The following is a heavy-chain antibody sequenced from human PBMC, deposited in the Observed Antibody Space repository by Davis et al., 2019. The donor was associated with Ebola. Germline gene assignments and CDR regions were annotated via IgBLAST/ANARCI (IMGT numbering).Heavy chain of an antibody. CDR1: GGSVSSGSYY. CDR2: INHSGST. V-gene: IGHV4-61*01. Sequence: SETLSLTCTVSGGSVSSGSYYWSWIRQPPGKGLEWIGEINHSGSTNYNPSLKSRVTISVDTSKNQFSLKLSSVTAADTAVYYCARFPRSRRGHGMDVWGQGTTVTVSS. CDR3: ARFPRSRRGHGMDV. J-gene: IGHJ6*02. D-gene: IGHD6-13*01.